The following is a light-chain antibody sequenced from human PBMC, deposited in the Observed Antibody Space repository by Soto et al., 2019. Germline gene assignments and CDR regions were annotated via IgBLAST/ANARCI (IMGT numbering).Light chain of an antibody. J-gene: IGKJ1*01. CDR1: QSVSSH. CDR2: GAS. V-gene: IGKV3-15*01. Sequence: VLTEYPGTLSVSPGESATLSCMASQSVSSHLAWYQQKLGQAPRLLIYGASTRATGSPARFSGSGSGTEFTLTISSLQSEDFAVYYCQHYKTWPWTFGQGTKV. CDR3: QHYKTWPWT.